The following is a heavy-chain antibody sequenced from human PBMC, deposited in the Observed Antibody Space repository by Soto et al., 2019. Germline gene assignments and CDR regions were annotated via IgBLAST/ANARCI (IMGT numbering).Heavy chain of an antibody. V-gene: IGHV1-24*01. CDR3: ATAIVVVTAIWFDP. CDR1: GHTLTELS. D-gene: IGHD2-21*02. J-gene: IGHJ5*02. Sequence: ASVKVSCKVSGHTLTELSMHWVRQAPGKGLEWMGGFDPEDGETIYAQKFQGRVTMTEDTSTDTAYMELSSLRSEDTAVYYCATAIVVVTAIWFDPWGQGTLVTVSS. CDR2: FDPEDGET.